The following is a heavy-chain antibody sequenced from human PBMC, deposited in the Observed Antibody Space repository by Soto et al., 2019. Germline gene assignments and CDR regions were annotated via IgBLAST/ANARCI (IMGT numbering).Heavy chain of an antibody. CDR1: GDSVTSGSYY. V-gene: IGHV4-61*03. J-gene: IGHJ6*02. CDR2: ISYTGRT. Sequence: PSETLSLTCIVSGDSVTSGSYYWTWLRQPPGKGLEWIGYISYTGRTKYNPSLQSRVTISVDTSKNDFSLNLSSVTAADTAVYFCASEWGLLRYYVMHVSGHGTTVTVYS. D-gene: IGHD7-27*01. CDR3: ASEWGLLRYYVMHV.